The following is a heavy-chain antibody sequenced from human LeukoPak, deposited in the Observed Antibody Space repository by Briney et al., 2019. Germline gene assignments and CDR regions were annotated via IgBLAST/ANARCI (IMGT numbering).Heavy chain of an antibody. V-gene: IGHV3-30*02. Sequence: GGSLRLSCAASGFTFSSYGMHWVRQAPGKGLEWVAFIRYDGSNKYYADSVKGRFTISRDNSKNTLYLQMNSLRAEDTAVYYCARGTRDCSSASCYNYWGQGTLVTVSS. CDR2: IRYDGSNK. CDR1: GFTFSSYG. CDR3: ARGTRDCSSASCYNY. J-gene: IGHJ4*02. D-gene: IGHD2-2*02.